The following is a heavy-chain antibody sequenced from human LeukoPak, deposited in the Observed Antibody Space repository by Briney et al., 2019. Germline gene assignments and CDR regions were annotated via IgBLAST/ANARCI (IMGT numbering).Heavy chain of an antibody. J-gene: IGHJ4*02. CDR1: GFSFSNYG. V-gene: IGHV3-30*02. D-gene: IGHD3-16*01. CDR3: AKPQGGSPPRPFDS. Sequence: GGSLRLSCAASGFSFSNYGTHWVRQAPGKGLEWVTFMQYDGSVKFYADSVKGRFTISRDNSKNTVYLQMTSLRTEDTAVYYCAKPQGGSPPRPFDSWGQGALVTVSS. CDR2: MQYDGSVK.